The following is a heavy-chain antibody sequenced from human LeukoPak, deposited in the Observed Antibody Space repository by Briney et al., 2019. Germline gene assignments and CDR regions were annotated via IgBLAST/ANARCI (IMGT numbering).Heavy chain of an antibody. Sequence: SETLSLTCTVSGGSMSTNYWSWIRQPPGKGLEWIGYIYYRGSTNYNPSLKSRVTISVDTSKNQFSLKLSSVTAADTAVYYCARESLYGDYSYFDYWGQGTLVTVSS. CDR1: GGSMSTNY. D-gene: IGHD4-17*01. J-gene: IGHJ4*02. V-gene: IGHV4-59*01. CDR3: ARESLYGDYSYFDY. CDR2: IYYRGST.